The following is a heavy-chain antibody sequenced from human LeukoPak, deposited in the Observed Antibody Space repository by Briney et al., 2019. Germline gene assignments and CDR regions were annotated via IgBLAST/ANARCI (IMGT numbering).Heavy chain of an antibody. J-gene: IGHJ4*02. CDR3: ARDPNYDYVWGSYRYGNYFDY. CDR2: ISAYNGNT. D-gene: IGHD3-16*02. CDR1: GYTFTSYG. V-gene: IGHV1-18*01. Sequence: GASVKVSCKASGYTFTSYGISWVRQAPGQGLGWMGWISAYNGNTNYAQKLQGRVTMTTDTSTSTAYMELRSLRSDDTAVYYCARDPNYDYVWGSYRYGNYFDYWGQGTLVTVPS.